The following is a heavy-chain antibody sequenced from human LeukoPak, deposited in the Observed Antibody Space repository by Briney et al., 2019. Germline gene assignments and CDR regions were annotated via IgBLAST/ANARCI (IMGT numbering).Heavy chain of an antibody. CDR3: ARGRLNGNVDF. V-gene: IGHV1-8*01. D-gene: IGHD1-20*01. J-gene: IGHJ4*02. CDR1: GYTFTGYD. Sequence: ASVKVSCKTPGYTFTGYDINWVRQAAGQGFEWMGWMHPNSGDTGYAHNLQGRITITRDSSTATVFMELSSLRSEDTAMYYCARGRLNGNVDFWGQGTLVTVSS. CDR2: MHPNSGDT.